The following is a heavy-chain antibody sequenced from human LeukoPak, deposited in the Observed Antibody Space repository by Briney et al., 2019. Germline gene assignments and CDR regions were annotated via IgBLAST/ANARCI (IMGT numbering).Heavy chain of an antibody. Sequence: GGSLRLSCAASGFTFNNAWVNWVRQAPGKGLEWVGRIKSKNVGGTTDYAAPVKGRFTISRDDSKNTVYLQMNSLKIEDTAVYYCTSHAAFDPWGQGTLVTVSS. J-gene: IGHJ5*02. CDR2: IKSKNVGGTT. CDR1: GFTFNNAW. V-gene: IGHV3-15*01. CDR3: TSHAAFDP.